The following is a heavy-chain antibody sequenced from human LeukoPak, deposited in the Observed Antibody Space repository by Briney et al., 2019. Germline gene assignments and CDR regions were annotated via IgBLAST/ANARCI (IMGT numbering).Heavy chain of an antibody. CDR2: FSHSGST. J-gene: IGHJ4*02. D-gene: IGHD2-15*01. CDR3: ARVLGYCSGGSCYGYFDY. V-gene: IGHV4-38-2*02. Sequence: SETLSLTCTVSGYSISRSSYWGWIRQAPGKGLEWIGSFSHSGSTYYNPSLKSRVTISVDTSKNQFSLKLRSVTAADTAVYYCARVLGYCSGGSCYGYFDYWGQGTLVTVSS. CDR1: GYSISRSSY.